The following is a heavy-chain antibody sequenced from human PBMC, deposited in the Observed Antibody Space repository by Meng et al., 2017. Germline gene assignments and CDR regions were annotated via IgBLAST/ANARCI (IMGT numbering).Heavy chain of an antibody. CDR3: ARDGQYYDILTGYRHFDY. J-gene: IGHJ4*02. D-gene: IGHD3-9*01. Sequence: ASVKVSCKASGYTFTSYAMNWVRQAPGQGLEWMGWINTNTGNPTYAQGFTGRFVFSLDTSVSTAYLQISSLKAEDTAVYDCARDGQYYDILTGYRHFDYWGQGTLVTVSS. CDR2: INTNTGNP. CDR1: GYTFTSYA. V-gene: IGHV7-4-1*02.